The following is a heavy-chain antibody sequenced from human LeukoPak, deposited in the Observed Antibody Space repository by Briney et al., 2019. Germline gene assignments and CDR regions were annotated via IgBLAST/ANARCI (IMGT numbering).Heavy chain of an antibody. CDR2: IYYSGST. V-gene: IGHV4-59*01. J-gene: IGHJ4*02. CDR3: ARAPPPSSRPFDY. Sequence: SETLSLTCTVSGGSISSYYWSWIRQPPGKGLEWIGYIYYSGSTNYNPSLKSRVTISVDTSKNQFSLKLSSVTAADTAVYYCARAPPPSSRPFDYWGQGTLVTVSS. CDR1: GGSISSYY.